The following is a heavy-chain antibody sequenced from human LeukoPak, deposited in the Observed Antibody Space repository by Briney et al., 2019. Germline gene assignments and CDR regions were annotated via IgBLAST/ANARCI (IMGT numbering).Heavy chain of an antibody. CDR2: IYYSGRP. Sequence: PSETLSLTCTVSGGSISSSSYYWGWIRQPPGKGLEWIGSIYYSGRPYYNPSLKSRVTISIDTSKNQFSLKLSSVTAADTAVYYCARLRYYYGSGSYYPAFDPWGQGTLVTVSS. CDR1: GGSISSSSYY. D-gene: IGHD3-10*01. J-gene: IGHJ5*02. V-gene: IGHV4-39*07. CDR3: ARLRYYYGSGSYYPAFDP.